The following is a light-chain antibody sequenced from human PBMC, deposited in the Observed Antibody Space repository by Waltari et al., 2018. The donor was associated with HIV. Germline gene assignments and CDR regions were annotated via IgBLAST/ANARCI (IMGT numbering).Light chain of an antibody. J-gene: IGLJ3*02. V-gene: IGLV1-44*01. CDR3: AAWDDSLNGLV. CDR2: SLN. CDR1: SPNIGSSS. Sequence: QSVLTQPPSASGTPGQRVTISCSGDSPNIGSSSVNWYQLIPGEAPKLLSYSLNERPSGVPSRFSGSKSGTSASLAISGLQSGDEADYFCAAWDDSLNGLVFGGGTKLTVL.